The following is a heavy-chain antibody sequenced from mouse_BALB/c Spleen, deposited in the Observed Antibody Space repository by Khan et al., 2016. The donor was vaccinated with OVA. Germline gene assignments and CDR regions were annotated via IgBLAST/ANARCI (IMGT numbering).Heavy chain of an antibody. V-gene: IGHV1-7*01. CDR1: GYTFSSYW. Sequence: VQLKESGAEQAKPGASVKMSCKTSGYTFSSYWMHWVKQRPGQGLEWIGYINPTSGYTEYNEKFKDKATLSADKSSSTAYMQLTSLTSEDSAVYYCARDRIDYWGQGTTLTASS. CDR3: ARDRIDY. J-gene: IGHJ2*01. CDR2: INPTSGYT.